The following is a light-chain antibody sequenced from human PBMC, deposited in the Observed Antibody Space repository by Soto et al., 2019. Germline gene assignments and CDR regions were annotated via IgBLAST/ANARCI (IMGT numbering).Light chain of an antibody. V-gene: IGKV3-11*01. Sequence: EIVLTQSPGTLSLSPGDRATLSCRASQSVGSSLAWFQHKPGQAPRLLIYGVSNRATGIAARFSGSGSGTDFTLTISSLEPEDFALYYCQQRRTWPPAFGGGTKVEIK. CDR2: GVS. J-gene: IGKJ4*01. CDR1: QSVGSS. CDR3: QQRRTWPPA.